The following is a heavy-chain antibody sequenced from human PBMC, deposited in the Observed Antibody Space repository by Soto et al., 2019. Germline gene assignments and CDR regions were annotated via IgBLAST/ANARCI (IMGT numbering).Heavy chain of an antibody. CDR2: ISWNSGSI. Sequence: GGSLRLSCAASGFTFDDYAMHWVRQAPGKGLEWVSGISWNSGSIGYADSVKGRFTISRDNAKNSLYLQMNSLRAEDTALYYCAKGLGYCSSTSCYGRLENYYMDVWGKGTTVTVSS. V-gene: IGHV3-9*01. D-gene: IGHD2-2*01. J-gene: IGHJ6*03. CDR1: GFTFDDYA. CDR3: AKGLGYCSSTSCYGRLENYYMDV.